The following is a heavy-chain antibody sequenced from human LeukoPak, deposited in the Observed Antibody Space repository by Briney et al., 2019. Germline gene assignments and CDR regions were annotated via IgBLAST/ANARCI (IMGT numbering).Heavy chain of an antibody. CDR3: ARESHYYDVYYYYGMDV. CDR1: GGTFSSYA. CDR2: IIPILGIV. Sequence: GSSVKVSCKASGGTFSSYAISWVRQAPGQGLEWMGRIIPILGIVNYAQKFQGGVTITADKSTSTAYMELSSLRSEDTAVYYCARESHYYDVYYYYGMDVWGQGTTVTVSS. J-gene: IGHJ6*02. D-gene: IGHD3-22*01. V-gene: IGHV1-69*04.